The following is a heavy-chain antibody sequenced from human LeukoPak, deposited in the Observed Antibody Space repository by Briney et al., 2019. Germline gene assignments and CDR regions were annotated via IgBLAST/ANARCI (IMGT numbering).Heavy chain of an antibody. J-gene: IGHJ6*03. CDR1: GGSISSYY. CDR2: IYYSGIT. Sequence: PSETLSLTCTVSGGSISSYYWSWIRQPPGKGLEWIGYIYYSGITNYNPSLKSRVTISVDTSKNQFSLKLSSVTAADTAVYYCARAGGFDGSGYYYDVDYYYMDVWGKGTTVTVSS. V-gene: IGHV4-59*01. D-gene: IGHD3-22*01. CDR3: ARAGGFDGSGYYYDVDYYYMDV.